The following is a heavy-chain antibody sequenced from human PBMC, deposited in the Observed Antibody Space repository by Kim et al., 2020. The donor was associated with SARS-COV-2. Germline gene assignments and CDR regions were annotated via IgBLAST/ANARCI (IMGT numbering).Heavy chain of an antibody. CDR2: KT. Sequence: KTKKSQKFQGRVTITRDTSANTAYMELSSLTSEDTAVYYCARDMNPTVYDYWGQGTLVTVSS. J-gene: IGHJ4*02. V-gene: IGHV1-3*01. D-gene: IGHD4-4*01. CDR3: ARDMNPTVYDY.